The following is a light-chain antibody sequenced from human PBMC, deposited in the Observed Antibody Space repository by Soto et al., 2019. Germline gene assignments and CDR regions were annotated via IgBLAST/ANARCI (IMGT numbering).Light chain of an antibody. CDR1: SGSVSTNYY. J-gene: IGLJ3*02. CDR2: STS. CDR3: VLYMGSGVWV. V-gene: IGLV8-61*01. Sequence: QTVVTQEPSFAVSPGGTVTLTCGLSSGSVSTNYYPTWYQQTPGQAPRTLIYSTSTRSSVVPDRFSGSILGNKAALTITGAQADDESHYYCVLYMGSGVWVFGGGTKLTVL.